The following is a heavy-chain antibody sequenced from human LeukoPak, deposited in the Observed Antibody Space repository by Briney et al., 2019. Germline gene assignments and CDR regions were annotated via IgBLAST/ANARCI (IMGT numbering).Heavy chain of an antibody. D-gene: IGHD4-23*01. CDR1: GCSITNISYY. J-gene: IGHJ6*03. Sequence: SETLSLTCAVSGCSITNISYYWGWIRQPPGKGLQWIGSVSYSGNTYYNPSLKSRVTMSVDTSKNQFSLKLSSVTAADTAMYYCAREVADYGGYYYYHYMDVWGKGTTVTISS. CDR3: AREVADYGGYYYYHYMDV. V-gene: IGHV4-39*07. CDR2: VSYSGNT.